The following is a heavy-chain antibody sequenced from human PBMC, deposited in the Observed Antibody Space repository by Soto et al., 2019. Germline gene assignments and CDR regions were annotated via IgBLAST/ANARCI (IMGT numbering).Heavy chain of an antibody. J-gene: IGHJ4*02. CDR3: ARGSLVYDA. CDR1: CDSSNNNW. V-gene: IGHV4-59*01. CDR2: IYYKGDT. D-gene: IGHD3-16*01. Sequence: QVQLLESAPTLVKPSEILFLTCSGSCDSSNNNWWTWIRQAPGTAPELVGYIYYKGDTRYNPSLESRVTISLDTPKNQIARGLRSLRGADNVVYFCARGSLVYDAWGQGILFTVSS.